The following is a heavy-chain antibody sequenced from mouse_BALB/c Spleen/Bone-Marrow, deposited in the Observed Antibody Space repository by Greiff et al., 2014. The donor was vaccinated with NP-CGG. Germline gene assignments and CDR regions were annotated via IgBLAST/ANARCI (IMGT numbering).Heavy chain of an antibody. V-gene: IGHV14-3*02. CDR1: GFNIKDTY. CDR3: AMDYGDY. Sequence: EVQLQQSGAELVKPGASVKLSCTASGFNIKDTYIHWVEQRPEQGLEWIGRIDPANDNTKYDPKFQDKATMTADTSSNTAYLQLSSLTSEDTAVYYCAMDYGDYWGQGTTLTVSS. CDR2: IDPANDNT. D-gene: IGHD1-1*01. J-gene: IGHJ2*01.